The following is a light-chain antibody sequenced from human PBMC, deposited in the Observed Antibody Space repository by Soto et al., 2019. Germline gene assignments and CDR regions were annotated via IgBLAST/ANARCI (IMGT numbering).Light chain of an antibody. CDR1: SSNIGANYD. CDR2: GNS. V-gene: IGLV1-40*01. Sequence: QSVLTQPPSVSGAPGQRVTISCTGSSSNIGANYDVHWYQQRPGTAPKLLIFGNSNRPSGVPARFSGSKSGTSASLAITGLQDEDEGDYYCQSYDSTLSARYVFGTGTKLTVL. J-gene: IGLJ1*01. CDR3: QSYDSTLSARYV.